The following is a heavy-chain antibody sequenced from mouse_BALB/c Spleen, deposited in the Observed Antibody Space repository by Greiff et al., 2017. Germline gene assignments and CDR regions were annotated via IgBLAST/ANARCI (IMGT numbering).Heavy chain of an antibody. Sequence: QVQLQQPGAELVRPGASVKLSCKASGYTFTSYWINWVKQRPGQGLEWIGNIYPSDSYTNYNQKFKDKATLTVDKSSSTAYMQLSSPTSEDSAVYYCTREGYGSSYWFAYWGQGTLVTVSA. CDR3: TREGYGSSYWFAY. D-gene: IGHD1-1*01. CDR2: IYPSDSYT. J-gene: IGHJ3*01. V-gene: IGHV1-69*02. CDR1: GYTFTSYW.